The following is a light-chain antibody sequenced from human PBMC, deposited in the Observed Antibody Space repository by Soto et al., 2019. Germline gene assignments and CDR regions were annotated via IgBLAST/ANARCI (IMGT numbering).Light chain of an antibody. CDR1: QSVNSY. J-gene: IGKJ1*01. V-gene: IGKV3-15*01. CDR2: GAS. CDR3: QQYTNWPSWT. Sequence: EKVMPQSPATLSMSPGERATLSCRASQSVNSYLAWYQQKPGQAPRLLIYGASTRATGIPARFSGSGSGTEFTLTISSLQSEDFEVYYCQQYTNWPSWTFGQGTKVEIK.